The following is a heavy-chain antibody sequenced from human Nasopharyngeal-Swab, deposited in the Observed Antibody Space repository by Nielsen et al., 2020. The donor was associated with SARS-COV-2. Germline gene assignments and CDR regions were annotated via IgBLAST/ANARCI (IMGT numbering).Heavy chain of an antibody. Sequence: SETLSLTCTVSGGSIGSNGHYWGWIRQPPGQGLEWVASVFQTGSGYYNPSLKSRITVSIDTPKNQFSLNLKSVTAADTATYYCARFIAAVGTRWFDPWGQGILVAVSS. J-gene: IGHJ5*02. CDR1: GGSIGSNGHY. D-gene: IGHD6-13*01. V-gene: IGHV4-39*01. CDR3: ARFIAAVGTRWFDP. CDR2: VFQTGSG.